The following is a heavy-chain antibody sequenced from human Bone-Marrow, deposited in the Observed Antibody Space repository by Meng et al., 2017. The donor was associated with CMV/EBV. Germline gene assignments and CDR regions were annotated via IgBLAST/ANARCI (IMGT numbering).Heavy chain of an antibody. V-gene: IGHV3-23*03. CDR3: AKVASRGHYFDY. CDR2: IYSGGSST. Sequence: GGSLRLSCAASGFTFSSYAMSWVRQAPGKGLEWVSVIYSGGSSTYYADSVKGRFTISRDNSKNTLYLQMNSLRAEDTAVYYCAKVASRGHYFDYWGQGTLVTVSS. D-gene: IGHD3-16*01. CDR1: GFTFSSYA. J-gene: IGHJ4*02.